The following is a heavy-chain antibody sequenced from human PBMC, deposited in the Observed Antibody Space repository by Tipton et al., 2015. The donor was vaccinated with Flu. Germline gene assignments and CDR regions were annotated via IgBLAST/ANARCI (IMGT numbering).Heavy chain of an antibody. J-gene: IGHJ4*02. Sequence: LRLSCTVSSGSIRSTNYFCTWIRQPPGKRLELIGSIYLSGTTYYNPSLKSRVTISVDTSKSQFSLKLRSVTAADTAVYYCARPSYYDVDLKNFYFDYWGQGALVTVSS. CDR1: SGSIRSTNYF. CDR2: IYLSGTT. CDR3: ARPSYYDVDLKNFYFDY. V-gene: IGHV4-39*01. D-gene: IGHD3-10*02.